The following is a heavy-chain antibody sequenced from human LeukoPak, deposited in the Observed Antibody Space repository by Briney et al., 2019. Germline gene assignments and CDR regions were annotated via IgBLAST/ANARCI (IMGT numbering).Heavy chain of an antibody. CDR2: IGISRGNT. CDR3: ARDHRYAFDN. J-gene: IGHJ4*01. D-gene: IGHD5-12*01. CDR1: GFNFIDYS. V-gene: IGHV3-48*01. Sequence: GGSLRLSCAASGFNFIDYSMNWVRQPPGKGLEWISYIGISRGNTEYAHYVKGRFTISRDKARDSLYLQMNSLRVEYTAMYYCARDHRYAFDNWGHGTLVSVSS.